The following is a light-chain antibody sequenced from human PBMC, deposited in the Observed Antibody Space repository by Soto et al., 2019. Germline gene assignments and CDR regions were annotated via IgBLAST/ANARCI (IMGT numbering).Light chain of an antibody. CDR1: QNIGNY. CDR2: AAS. V-gene: IGKV1-39*01. CDR3: QQSYSFPLG. J-gene: IGKJ5*01. Sequence: DLLMTQSPSSLSASVGDRVAITCRASQNIGNYLNWYRQRPGKAPELLIHAASSLQSGVPSRFSGGRSGTDFTLTISSLQPEDFATYYCQQSYSFPLGFGQGTRLDIK.